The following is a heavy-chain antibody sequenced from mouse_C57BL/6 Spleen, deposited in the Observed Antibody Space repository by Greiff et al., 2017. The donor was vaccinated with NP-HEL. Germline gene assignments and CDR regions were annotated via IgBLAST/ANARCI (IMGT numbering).Heavy chain of an antibody. CDR2: IYPRDGST. V-gene: IGHV1-85*01. CDR1: GYTFTSYD. Sequence: QVQLQQSGPELVKPGASVKLSCKASGYTFTSYDINWVKQRPGQGLEWIGWIYPRDGSTKYNEKFKGKATLTVDTSSSTAYMELHSLTSEDSAVYVCARSGDGYYEGFDVWGTGTTVTVSS. CDR3: ARSGDGYYEGFDV. D-gene: IGHD2-3*01. J-gene: IGHJ1*03.